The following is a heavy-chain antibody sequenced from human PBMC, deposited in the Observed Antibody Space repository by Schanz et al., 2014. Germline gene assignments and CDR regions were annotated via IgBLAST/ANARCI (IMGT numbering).Heavy chain of an antibody. CDR3: VRDAGWAFGDYHGMDV. CDR2: IIPILDKT. J-gene: IGHJ6*02. D-gene: IGHD3-10*01. V-gene: IGHV1-69*08. Sequence: QVQLVQSGSEVKKPGDSVKVSCKASGYTFTSYYMHWVRQAPGQGLEWMGRIIPILDKTNYAQKFQGRVTMTADKSTSTVYMEVSGLRSEDTAVYYCVRDAGWAFGDYHGMDVWGQGTSVTVSS. CDR1: GYTFTSYY.